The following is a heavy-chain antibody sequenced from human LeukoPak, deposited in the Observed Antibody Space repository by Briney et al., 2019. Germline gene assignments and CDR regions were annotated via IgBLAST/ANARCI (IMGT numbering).Heavy chain of an antibody. D-gene: IGHD3-22*01. CDR2: ISYDGSNK. V-gene: IGHV3-30-3*01. CDR3: ARDYDSSGYYLDY. Sequence: GGSLRLSCAASGFTFSSYAMHWVRQAPGQGLEWVAVISYDGSNKYYADSVKGRFTISRDNSKNTLYLQMNSLRAEDTAVYYCARDYDSSGYYLDYWGQGTLVTVSS. CDR1: GFTFSSYA. J-gene: IGHJ4*02.